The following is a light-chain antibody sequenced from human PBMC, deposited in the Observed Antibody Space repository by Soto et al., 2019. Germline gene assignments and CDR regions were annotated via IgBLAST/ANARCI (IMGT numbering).Light chain of an antibody. CDR2: DAS. CDR1: QSVSNA. V-gene: IGKV3-15*01. J-gene: IGKJ1*01. Sequence: ILMTQSPATLSVSPGERATLSCRASQSVSNALAWYQQKPGQAPRLLIYDASTRATGIPARFSGSGSGTEFTLTISSLQSEDFAVYYCQQYKYWTPWTFGQGTKVEIK. CDR3: QQYKYWTPWT.